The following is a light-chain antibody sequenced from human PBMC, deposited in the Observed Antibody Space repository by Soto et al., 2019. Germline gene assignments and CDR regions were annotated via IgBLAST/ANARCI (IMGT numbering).Light chain of an antibody. Sequence: QSALTQPRSVSGSPGQSVTISCIGTSSDVGGYNFVSWYQHHPDKAPKLKIYDVSNRPSGVPGRLSGSKSGNTASLTISGLQAEDEADYYCCSYAGRYTVFGGGTKLTVL. CDR3: CSYAGRYTV. J-gene: IGLJ2*01. CDR1: SSDVGGYNF. CDR2: DVS. V-gene: IGLV2-11*01.